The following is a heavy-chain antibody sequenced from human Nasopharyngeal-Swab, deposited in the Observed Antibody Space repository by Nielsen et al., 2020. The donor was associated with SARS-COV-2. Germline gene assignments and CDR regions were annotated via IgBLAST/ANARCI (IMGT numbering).Heavy chain of an antibody. J-gene: IGHJ4*02. CDR3: ARPPGYCSGGSCYS. CDR2: IKQDGSEK. V-gene: IGHV3-7*01. Sequence: GESLKISCAASGFTFSSYWMSWVRQAPGKGLEWVANIKQDGSEKYYLGSVKGRFTISRDNAKNSLYLQMNSLRAEDTAVYYCARPPGYCSGGSCYSWGQGTLVTVSS. D-gene: IGHD2-15*01. CDR1: GFTFSSYW.